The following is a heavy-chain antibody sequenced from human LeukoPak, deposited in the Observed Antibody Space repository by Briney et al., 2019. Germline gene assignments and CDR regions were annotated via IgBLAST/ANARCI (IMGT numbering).Heavy chain of an antibody. V-gene: IGHV3-48*03. D-gene: IGHD5-24*01. J-gene: IGHJ5*02. CDR3: ASVVEMATISA. CDR1: GFTFSSYE. CDR2: ISSSGSTI. Sequence: GGSLRLSCAASGFTFSSYEMNWVRQAPGKGLEWVSYISSSGSTIYYADSVKVRFTISRDDAKNSLYLQMNSLRAEDTAVYYCASVVEMATISAWGQGTLVTVSS.